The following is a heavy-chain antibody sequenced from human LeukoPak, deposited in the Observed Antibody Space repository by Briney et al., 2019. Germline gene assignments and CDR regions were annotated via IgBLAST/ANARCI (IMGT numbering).Heavy chain of an antibody. D-gene: IGHD2-2*02. CDR2: ISGGGGST. Sequence: AGGSLRLSCAASGFTLTSYAMNWVRQTPGKGLEWVSVISGGGGSTFYADSVNGRFTISRDNSKNTLFLQMNSLRADDTALYYCAKGTATSCYTGFDYWGQGTLVTVSS. CDR1: GFTLTSYA. J-gene: IGHJ4*02. V-gene: IGHV3-23*01. CDR3: AKGTATSCYTGFDY.